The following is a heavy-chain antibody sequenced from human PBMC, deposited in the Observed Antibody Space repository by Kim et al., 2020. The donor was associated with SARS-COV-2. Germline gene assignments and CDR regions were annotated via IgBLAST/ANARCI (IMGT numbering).Heavy chain of an antibody. V-gene: IGHV1-69*13. CDR2: IIPIFGTA. J-gene: IGHJ4*02. CDR1: GGTFSSYA. CDR3: ASGEGEIYRIQLWLMNY. Sequence: SVKVSCKASGGTFSSYAISWVRQAPGQGLEWMGGIIPIFGTANYAQKFQGRVTITADESTSTAYMELSSLRSEDTAVYYCASGEGEIYRIQLWLMNYWGQGTLVTVSS. D-gene: IGHD5-18*01.